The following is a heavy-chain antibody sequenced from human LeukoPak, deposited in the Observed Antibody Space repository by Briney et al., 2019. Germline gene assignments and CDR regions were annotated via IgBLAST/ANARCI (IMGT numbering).Heavy chain of an antibody. J-gene: IGHJ5*02. CDR3: ARRTIAPPVRNWFDP. CDR1: GGSISSSSYY. CDR2: IYYSGST. D-gene: IGHD1/OR15-1a*01. V-gene: IGHV4-39*01. Sequence: SETLSLTCTVSGGSISSSSYYWGWIRQPPGKGLEWIGSIYYSGSTYYNPSLKSRVTISVDTSKNQFSLKLSSVTAADAAVYYCARRTIAPPVRNWFDPWGQGTLVTVSS.